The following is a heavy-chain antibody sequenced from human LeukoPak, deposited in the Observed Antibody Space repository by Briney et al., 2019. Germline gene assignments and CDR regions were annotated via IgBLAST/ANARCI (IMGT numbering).Heavy chain of an antibody. Sequence: PGGSLRLSCAPSGFTFISYAMSWVRQAPGKGLEWGSAISGSGGSTSHADSVKGRFTISRDNSKNTLYLQMNTLRAKDTSVYYCADSGLLIEIIVVGAYDYWGQGTLVTVSS. D-gene: IGHD2-2*01. CDR1: GFTFISYA. V-gene: IGHV3-23*01. CDR2: ISGSGGST. J-gene: IGHJ4*02. CDR3: ADSGLLIEIIVVGAYDY.